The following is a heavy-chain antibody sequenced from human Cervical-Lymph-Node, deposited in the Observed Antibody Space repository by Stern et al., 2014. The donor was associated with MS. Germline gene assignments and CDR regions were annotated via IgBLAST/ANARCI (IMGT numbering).Heavy chain of an antibody. CDR1: GFLFKNAG. V-gene: IGHV3-15*01. CDR3: ATDWGHYVEQATRDPIITFDV. D-gene: IGHD3-16*01. CDR2: IKSKNDGETA. Sequence: VQLVESGGGLVQPEGSLRLSCAASGFLFKNAGLSWVRQAPGKGLEWVGRIKSKNDGETAEYAAPVKGRFTISRDDLTNTLFLQMRSLKIEDTGVYYCATDWGHYVEQATRDPIITFDVWGQGTMVTVSS. J-gene: IGHJ3*01.